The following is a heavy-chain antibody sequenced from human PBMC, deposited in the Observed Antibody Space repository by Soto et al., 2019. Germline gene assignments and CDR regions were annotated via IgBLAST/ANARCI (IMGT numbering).Heavy chain of an antibody. CDR1: GFTFSSYA. CDR2: ISYDGSNK. CDR3: ARDRITMIVVATFDY. Sequence: GGSLRLSCAASGFTFSSYAMHWVRQAPGKGLEWVAVISYDGSNKYYADSVKGRFTISRGNSKNTLYLQMNSLRAEDTAVYYCARDRITMIVVATFDYWGQGTLVTVSS. D-gene: IGHD3-22*01. J-gene: IGHJ4*02. V-gene: IGHV3-30-3*01.